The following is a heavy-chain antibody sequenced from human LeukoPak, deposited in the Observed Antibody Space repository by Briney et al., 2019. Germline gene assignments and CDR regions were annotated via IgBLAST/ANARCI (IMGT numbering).Heavy chain of an antibody. D-gene: IGHD4-17*01. Sequence: GRSLRLSCAASGFTFSSYEMNWVRQAPGKGLEWVSYISSSGSTRYYADSVKGRFTISRDNAKNSLYLQMNSLRAEDTAVYYCARVQTTVTTLDYWGQGTLVTVSS. CDR2: ISSSGSTR. CDR1: GFTFSSYE. J-gene: IGHJ4*02. V-gene: IGHV3-48*03. CDR3: ARVQTTVTTLDY.